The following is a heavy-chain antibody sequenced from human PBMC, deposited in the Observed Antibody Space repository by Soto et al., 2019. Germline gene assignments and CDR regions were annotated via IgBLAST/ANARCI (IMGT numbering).Heavy chain of an antibody. Sequence: EVQLVQSGAEVKKPGESLKISCKGSGYSFTTYWIGWVRQMHGKGLEWMGIIYPGDSDTRYSPSFQGQVTTSADKSISTAYLQWSSLKASDTAMYYCASQLLVAYDAFDIWGQGTMVTVSS. V-gene: IGHV5-51*03. CDR1: GYSFTTYW. J-gene: IGHJ3*02. CDR3: ASQLLVAYDAFDI. D-gene: IGHD5-12*01. CDR2: IYPGDSDT.